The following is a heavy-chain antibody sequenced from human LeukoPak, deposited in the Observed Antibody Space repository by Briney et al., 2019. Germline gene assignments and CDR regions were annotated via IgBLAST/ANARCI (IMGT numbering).Heavy chain of an antibody. CDR3: ARESHLMVRGGLDY. CDR1: GFTFSSYG. V-gene: IGHV3-30*03. J-gene: IGHJ4*02. CDR2: ISYDGSNK. D-gene: IGHD3-10*01. Sequence: GGSLRLSCAASGFTFSSYGMHWVRQAPGKGLEWVALISYDGSNKYYADSVKGRFTLSRDNSKNTLYLQMNSLRAEDTAVYYCARESHLMVRGGLDYWGQGTLVTVSS.